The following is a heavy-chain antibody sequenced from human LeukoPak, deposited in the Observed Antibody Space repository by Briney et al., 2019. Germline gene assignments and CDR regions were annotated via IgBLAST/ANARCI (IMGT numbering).Heavy chain of an antibody. V-gene: IGHV1-18*04. J-gene: IGHJ4*02. CDR1: GYTFTGYY. Sequence: ASVKVSCKPSGYTFTGYYMHGVGQAPGQGREWMEWISAYNGNTNYAQKLQGRVTMTTDTSTSTAYIELRSLRSNDTAEYYWARSGDKQLATHYDYWGQGTLVTVSS. CDR3: ARSGDKQLATHYDY. CDR2: ISAYNGNT. D-gene: IGHD6-13*01.